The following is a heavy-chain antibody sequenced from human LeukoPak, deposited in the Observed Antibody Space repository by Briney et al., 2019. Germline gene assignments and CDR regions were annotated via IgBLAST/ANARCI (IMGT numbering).Heavy chain of an antibody. V-gene: IGHV1-2*02. CDR1: GYTFTGYY. Sequence: ASVKVSCKASGYTFTGYYMHWVRQAPGHGLEWLGWISPISGGTSYAQKFQGSVTMTRDTSISTAYMELSRLRSDDTAVYYCASDIVVVPAAPGSGSYSKGFDYWGQGTLVTVSS. J-gene: IGHJ4*02. CDR2: ISPISGGT. D-gene: IGHD2-2*01. CDR3: ASDIVVVPAAPGSGSYSKGFDY.